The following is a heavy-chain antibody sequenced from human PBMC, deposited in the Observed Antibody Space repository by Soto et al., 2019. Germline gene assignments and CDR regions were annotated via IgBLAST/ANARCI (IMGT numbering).Heavy chain of an antibody. Sequence: SVKVSCKASGGTFSSYAISWVRQAPGQGLEWMGGIIPIFGTANYAQKFQGRVTITADESTSTAYMELGSLRSEDTAVYYCARSSSSDFWSGYPKYYFDYWGQGTLVTVSS. CDR3: ARSSSSDFWSGYPKYYFDY. J-gene: IGHJ4*02. V-gene: IGHV1-69*13. D-gene: IGHD3-3*01. CDR2: IIPIFGTA. CDR1: GGTFSSYA.